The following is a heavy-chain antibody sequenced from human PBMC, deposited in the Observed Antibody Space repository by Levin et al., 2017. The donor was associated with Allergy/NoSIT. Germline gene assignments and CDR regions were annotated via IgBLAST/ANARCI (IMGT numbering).Heavy chain of an antibody. CDR1: GFTFSSYS. CDR3: ARDGEGQQLANRYYYYGMDV. V-gene: IGHV3-21*01. Sequence: GGSLRLSCAASGFTFSSYSMNWVRQAPGKGLEWVSSISSSSSYIYYADSVKGRFTISRDNAKNSLYLQMNSLRAEDTAVYYCARDGEGQQLANRYYYYGMDVWGQGTTVTVSS. D-gene: IGHD6-13*01. J-gene: IGHJ6*02. CDR2: ISSSSSYI.